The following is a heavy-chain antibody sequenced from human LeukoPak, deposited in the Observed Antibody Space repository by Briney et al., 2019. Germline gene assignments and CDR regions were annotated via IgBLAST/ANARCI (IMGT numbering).Heavy chain of an antibody. V-gene: IGHV3-23*01. CDR2: ISGSGGST. D-gene: IGHD4-17*01. J-gene: IGHJ4*02. CDR1: GFTFSSYA. CDR3: AKGYTVTYYFDY. Sequence: QPGGTLRLSCAASGFTFSSYAMSWVRQAPGKGLEWDSAISGSGGSTYYADSVKGRITISRDNSKNTLYLQMNSLRAEDTAVYYCAKGYTVTYYFDYWGQGTLVTVSS.